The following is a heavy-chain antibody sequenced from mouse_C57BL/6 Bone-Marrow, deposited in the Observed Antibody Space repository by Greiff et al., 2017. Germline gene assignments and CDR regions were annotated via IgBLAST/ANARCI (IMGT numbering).Heavy chain of an antibody. Sequence: EVQLQQSGPELVKPGASVKISCKASGYSFTGYYMNWVKQSPEKSLEWIGELNPSTGGTTYNQKFKAKATLTVDKSSSTAYMQLKSLTSEDSAVYYCARRGYDYDKMAWFAYWGQGTLVTDSA. CDR1: GYSFTGYY. CDR2: LNPSTGGT. V-gene: IGHV1-42*01. D-gene: IGHD2-4*01. J-gene: IGHJ3*01. CDR3: ARRGYDYDKMAWFAY.